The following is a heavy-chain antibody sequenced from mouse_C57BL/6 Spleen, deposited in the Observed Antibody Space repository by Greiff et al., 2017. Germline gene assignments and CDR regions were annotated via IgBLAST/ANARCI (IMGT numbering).Heavy chain of an antibody. CDR2: IYPGSGNT. V-gene: IGHV1-76*01. CDR1: GYTFTDYY. Sequence: QVQLQQSGAELVRPGASVTLSCKASGYTFTDYYINWVKQRPVQGLEWIARIYPGSGNTYYNEKFKGKATLTAEKSSSTAYMQLSSLTSEYSAVYFCARGADYCGSSPCLYFEGWGTGTTVTVSS. J-gene: IGHJ1*03. CDR3: ARGADYCGSSPCLYFEG. D-gene: IGHD1-1*01.